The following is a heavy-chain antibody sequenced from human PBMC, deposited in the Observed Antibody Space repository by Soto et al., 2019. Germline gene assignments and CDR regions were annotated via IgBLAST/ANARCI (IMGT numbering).Heavy chain of an antibody. Sequence: QVQLVQSGAEVKKPGASVKVSCKASGYTFTSYGISWVRQAPGQGLEWMGWISAYNGNTNYAQKLQGRVTMTTDTSXSXXYMELRSLRSDDTAVYYCARGGQNGDYDSRAMVDYWGQGTLVTVSS. CDR3: ARGGQNGDYDSRAMVDY. D-gene: IGHD3-22*01. CDR2: ISAYNGNT. J-gene: IGHJ4*02. CDR1: GYTFTSYG. V-gene: IGHV1-18*01.